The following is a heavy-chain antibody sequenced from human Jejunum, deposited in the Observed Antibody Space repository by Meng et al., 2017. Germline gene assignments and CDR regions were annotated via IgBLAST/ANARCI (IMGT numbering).Heavy chain of an antibody. CDR2: ISYDGSNI. V-gene: IGHV3-30-3*01. Sequence: QGQWGESGGGVGQPGTYLRLACVAAGFTFSIYTIHWVRQAPGKGLEWVSIISYDGSNIQYADSVRDRFTISRDDSKNTVYLQMNNLRGDDTAVYYCARDSRPTYRIGWKFFDHWGQGTLVTVSS. CDR1: GFTFSIYT. J-gene: IGHJ4*02. D-gene: IGHD6-19*01. CDR3: ARDSRPTYRIGWKFFDH.